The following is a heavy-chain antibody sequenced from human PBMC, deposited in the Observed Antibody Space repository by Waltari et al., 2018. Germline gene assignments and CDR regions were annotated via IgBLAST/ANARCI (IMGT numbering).Heavy chain of an antibody. Sequence: QLQLQESGPGLVKPSEPLSLSCTVSGDSISSRTYSWGWLRQPPGKGLEWIGSSFYSENTYHNPSLKSRVTISVDTSKNQFSLQLRSVTAADTAVYYCATHSGYNSGYPRWFDPWGQGTLVTVSS. J-gene: IGHJ5*02. V-gene: IGHV4-39*01. D-gene: IGHD5-12*01. CDR3: ATHSGYNSGYPRWFDP. CDR1: GDSISSRTYS. CDR2: SFYSENT.